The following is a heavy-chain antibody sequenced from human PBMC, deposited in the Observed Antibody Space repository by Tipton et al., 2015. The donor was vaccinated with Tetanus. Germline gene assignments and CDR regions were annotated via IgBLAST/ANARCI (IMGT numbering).Heavy chain of an antibody. CDR1: GYTFTGYY. D-gene: IGHD3-22*01. V-gene: IGHV1-2*02. CDR2: IDPNSGGT. J-gene: IGHJ6*02. Sequence: QLVQSGAEVKKPGASVKVSCKASGYTFTGYYIYWVRQAPGQGLEWMGWIDPNSGGTVYAQKFQGRVPRTRDTSISTAYMELRSLRSDDTAVYYCARDRGDYIYYGMDVWGPGTTVTVS. CDR3: ARDRGDYIYYGMDV.